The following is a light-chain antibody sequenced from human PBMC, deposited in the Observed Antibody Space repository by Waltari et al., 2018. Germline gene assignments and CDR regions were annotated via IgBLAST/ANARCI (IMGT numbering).Light chain of an antibody. CDR3: QQFGSSSS. CDR1: QSVGSNY. Sequence: EIVLTQSPGTLSLSPGDGATLSCRASQSVGSNYLVWYQQKPGQAPRLLIYGASNRATGIPDRFSGSGSGTDFTLTISRLEPEDFAVYYCQQFGSSSSFGQGTRLEIK. CDR2: GAS. V-gene: IGKV3-20*01. J-gene: IGKJ5*01.